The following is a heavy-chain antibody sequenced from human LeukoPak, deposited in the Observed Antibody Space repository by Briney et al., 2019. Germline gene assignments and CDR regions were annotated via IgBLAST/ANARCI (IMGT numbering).Heavy chain of an antibody. V-gene: IGHV1-69-2*01. CDR2: VDPEDGKT. Sequence: ASVKVSCKVSGYTFTEFYMHCVQQAPGKGLEWMGLVDPEDGKTIYAEKFQGRITITADTSTDTVYMELRSLRSEDTAVYYCARAYYYDSGRVGGYAFDIWGQGTMVTVSS. CDR1: GYTFTEFY. CDR3: ARAYYYDSGRVGGYAFDI. D-gene: IGHD3-22*01. J-gene: IGHJ3*02.